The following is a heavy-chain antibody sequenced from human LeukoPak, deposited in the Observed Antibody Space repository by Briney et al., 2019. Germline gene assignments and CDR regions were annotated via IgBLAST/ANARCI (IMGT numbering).Heavy chain of an antibody. V-gene: IGHV3-23*01. CDR3: ATYRQVLLPFES. CDR1: GFTFSTFA. J-gene: IGHJ4*02. CDR2: IFPSGGEI. D-gene: IGHD2-8*02. Sequence: GGSLRLSCAASGFTFSTFAMIWVRQPPGKGLEWVSSIFPSGGEIHYADSVRGRFTISRDNSKSTLSLRMNSLRAEDTAIYYCATYRQVLLPFESWGQGTLVTVSS.